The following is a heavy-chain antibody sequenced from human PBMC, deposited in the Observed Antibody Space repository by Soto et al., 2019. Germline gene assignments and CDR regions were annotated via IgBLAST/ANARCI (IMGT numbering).Heavy chain of an antibody. CDR1: GYTLTELS. D-gene: IGHD2-8*01. CDR2: FDPEDGET. J-gene: IGHJ6*02. CDR3: ATVNCTNGVCYYYYGMDV. Sequence: ASVKVSCKVSGYTLTELSMHWVRQAPGKGLEWMGGFDPEDGETIYAQKFQGRVTMTEDTSTDTACMELSSLRSEDTAVYYCATVNCTNGVCYYYYGMDVWGQGTTVTVSS. V-gene: IGHV1-24*01.